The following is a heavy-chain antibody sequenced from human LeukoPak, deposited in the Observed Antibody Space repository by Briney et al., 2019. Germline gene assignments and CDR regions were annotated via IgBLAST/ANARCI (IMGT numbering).Heavy chain of an antibody. D-gene: IGHD3-22*01. CDR1: GFTVSSNY. Sequence: GGSLRLSCAASGFTVSSNYMSWVRQAPGKGLEWGSVIYSGGSTYYADSVKGRFTISRDNPKNTLYLQMNSLRAEDTAVYYCARSGHSSGYYSFDYWGQGTLVTVSS. CDR3: ARSGHSSGYYSFDY. CDR2: IYSGGST. V-gene: IGHV3-53*01. J-gene: IGHJ4*02.